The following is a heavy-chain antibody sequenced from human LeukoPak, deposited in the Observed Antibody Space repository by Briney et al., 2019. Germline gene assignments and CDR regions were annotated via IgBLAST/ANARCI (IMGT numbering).Heavy chain of an antibody. Sequence: QSGPGLVKPSQTLSLTCTISGDSVSSNSAAWNWIRQSPSRGLKWLGRTYYRSKWYTDYALSVKSRITINPDTSKNQFSLQLNSVTPGDTAVYYCARGYGYYFDYWGQGTLVTVSP. CDR2: TYYRSKWYT. J-gene: IGHJ4*02. CDR1: GDSVSSNSAA. CDR3: ARGYGYYFDY. D-gene: IGHD5-18*01. V-gene: IGHV6-1*01.